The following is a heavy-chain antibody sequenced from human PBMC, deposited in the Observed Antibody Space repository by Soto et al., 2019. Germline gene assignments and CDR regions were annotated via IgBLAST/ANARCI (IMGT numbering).Heavy chain of an antibody. CDR1: GFTFSSYG. CDR2: IWYDGSNK. D-gene: IGHD6-19*01. CDR3: ARDQVLVQAVAGPYYYYYMDV. Sequence: GGSLRLSCAASGFTFSSYGMHWVRQAPGKGLEWVAVIWYDGSNKYYADSVKGRFTISRDNSKNTLYLQMNSLRAEDTAVYYCARDQVLVQAVAGPYYYYYMDVWGKGTTVTVSS. V-gene: IGHV3-33*01. J-gene: IGHJ6*03.